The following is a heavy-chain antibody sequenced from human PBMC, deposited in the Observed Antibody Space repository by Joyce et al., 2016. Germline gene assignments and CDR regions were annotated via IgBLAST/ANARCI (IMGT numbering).Heavy chain of an antibody. D-gene: IGHD7-27*01. CDR3: ARDIWARFDY. CDR2: IKKDGSDK. V-gene: IGHV3-7*05. Sequence: EFQLVESGGGLVQPGGSLRLSCAASGFTFSSYWMSWVRQDPGKGLEWVANIKKDGSDKNYVDSVKCRFTISRDNAKNSLYLQMNSLGAEDTALYYCARDIWARFDYWGQGTLVTVSS. CDR1: GFTFSSYW. J-gene: IGHJ4*02.